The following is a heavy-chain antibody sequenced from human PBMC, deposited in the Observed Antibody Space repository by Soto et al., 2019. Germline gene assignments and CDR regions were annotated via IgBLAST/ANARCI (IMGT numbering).Heavy chain of an antibody. D-gene: IGHD2-2*01. CDR3: TXXXXXXTXTTCHQRGFDY. CDR2: ISGDGRA. J-gene: IGHJ4*02. CDR1: GFTVSGIY. Sequence: SLRLSCAASGFTVSGIYMSWVRQRPGKGLEWVSLISGDGRAYYADSVTGRFTISRDNPKNTLYLLMTSLGLDDTAVYYCTXXXXXXTXTTCHQRGFDYWGQGSLVTVSS. V-gene: IGHV3-66*01.